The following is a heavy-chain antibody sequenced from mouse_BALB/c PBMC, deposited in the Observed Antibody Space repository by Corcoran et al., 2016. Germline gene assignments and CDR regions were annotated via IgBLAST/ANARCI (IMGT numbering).Heavy chain of an antibody. CDR3: ASDGY. J-gene: IGHJ2*01. Sequence: DVQLQVSGPGLVKPSQSLSLTCSVTGYSITSGYYWNWIRQFPGNKLEWMGYISYDGSNNYNPSLKNRISITRDTSKNQFFLKLNSVTTEDTATYYCASDGYWGQGTTLTVSS. V-gene: IGHV3-6*02. CDR1: GYSITSGYY. CDR2: ISYDGSN.